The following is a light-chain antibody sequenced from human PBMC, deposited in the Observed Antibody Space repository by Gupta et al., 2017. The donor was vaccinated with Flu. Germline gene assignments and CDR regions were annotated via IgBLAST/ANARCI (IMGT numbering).Light chain of an antibody. CDR1: QTVGSY. Sequence: EIVLTQSPATLSLSPGQRATLSCRASQTVGSYLAWYQQKPGQAPRLLIYDASNRDTGIPARFSGSGSGTDFTLTISSLEPEDFAVYYCQHRSNWPTLTFGGGTKVEI. J-gene: IGKJ4*01. CDR3: QHRSNWPTLT. V-gene: IGKV3-11*01. CDR2: DAS.